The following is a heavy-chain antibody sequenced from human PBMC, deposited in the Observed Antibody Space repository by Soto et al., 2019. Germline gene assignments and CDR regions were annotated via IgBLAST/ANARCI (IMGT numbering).Heavy chain of an antibody. J-gene: IGHJ5*02. D-gene: IGHD3-3*01. V-gene: IGHV1-69*06. Sequence: SVKVSCKASGGTISSSAISWVRQAPGQGLEWMGGIIPIFGTANYAQKFQGRFTITADRSTSTAYMELSSLISEDTAVYYCARGSLIFRLVNGWFVPSCKATLVTL. CDR1: GGTISSSA. CDR2: IIPIFGTA. CDR3: ARGSLIFRLVNGWFVP.